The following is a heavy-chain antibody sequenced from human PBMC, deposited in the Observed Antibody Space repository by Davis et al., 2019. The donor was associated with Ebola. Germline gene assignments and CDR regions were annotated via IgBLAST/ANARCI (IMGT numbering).Heavy chain of an antibody. V-gene: IGHV3-74*01. Sequence: PGGSLRLSCAASGFTFSSYWMSWVRQAPGKGLVWVARIDSDASSRSYADSVNGRFTIARDNDKKTVLLQMNSLTIDDTGVYYWAGDLEHLVSSGGWGNFYRYYGMDVWGQGTTVTVSS. CDR2: IDSDASSR. J-gene: IGHJ6*02. CDR3: AGDLEHLVSSGGWGNFYRYYGMDV. CDR1: GFTFSSYW. D-gene: IGHD2-8*02.